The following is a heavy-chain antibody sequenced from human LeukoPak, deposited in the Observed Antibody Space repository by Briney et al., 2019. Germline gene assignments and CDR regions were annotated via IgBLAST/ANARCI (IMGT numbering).Heavy chain of an antibody. V-gene: IGHV4-59*01. CDR3: ATMPLTLLWPDY. CDR1: GGSISSYY. CDR2: IYYSGST. Sequence: SETLSHTCTVSGGSISSYYWSWIRQPPGKGLEWIGYIYYSGSTNYNPSLKSRVTISVDTSKNQFSLKLSSVTAADTAVYYCATMPLTLLWPDYWGQGTLVTVSS. J-gene: IGHJ4*02. D-gene: IGHD2/OR15-2a*01.